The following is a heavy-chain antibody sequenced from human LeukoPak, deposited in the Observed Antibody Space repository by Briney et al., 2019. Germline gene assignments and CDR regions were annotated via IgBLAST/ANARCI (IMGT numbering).Heavy chain of an antibody. CDR2: INHSGST. V-gene: IGHV4-34*01. CDR1: GGSFSGYY. Sequence: SETLSLTCAVYGGSFSGYYWSWIHQPPGKGLEWIGEINHSGSTNYNPSLKSRVTISVDTSKNQFSLKLSSVTAADTAVYYCARAVLGVRFLEWLPSRYYGMDVWGQGTTVTVSS. CDR3: ARAVLGVRFLEWLPSRYYGMDV. J-gene: IGHJ6*02. D-gene: IGHD3-3*01.